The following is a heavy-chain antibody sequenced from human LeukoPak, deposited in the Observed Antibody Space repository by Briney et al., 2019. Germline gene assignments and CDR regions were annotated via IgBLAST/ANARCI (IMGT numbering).Heavy chain of an antibody. D-gene: IGHD5-18*01. Sequence: ASVKVSCKTSGYTFTGYYMDWVRQAPGQGLEWMGWINPNSGGTNYAQKLQGRVTMTRDTSISTAYMELSRLRSDDTAVYYCARGGYSYGYHYYYMDVWGKGTTVTISS. J-gene: IGHJ6*03. V-gene: IGHV1-2*02. CDR1: GYTFTGYY. CDR3: ARGGYSYGYHYYYMDV. CDR2: INPNSGGT.